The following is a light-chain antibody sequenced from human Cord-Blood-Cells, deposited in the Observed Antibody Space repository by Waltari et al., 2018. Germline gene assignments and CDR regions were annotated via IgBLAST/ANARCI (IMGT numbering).Light chain of an antibody. J-gene: IGLJ3*02. CDR3: CSYAGSYTWV. CDR2: DVS. V-gene: IGLV2-11*01. CDR1: SSDVGGYHY. Sequence: QSALTQPRSVAGSPGQSVTISCTGTSSDVGGYHYVSWYQQPPGKAPQLMIYDVSKRPSGVPDRFSGSKSGNTASLTISGLQAEDEADYYCCSYAGSYTWVFGGGTKLTVL.